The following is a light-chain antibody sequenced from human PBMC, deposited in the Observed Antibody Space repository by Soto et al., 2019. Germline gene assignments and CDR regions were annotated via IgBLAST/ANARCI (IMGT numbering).Light chain of an antibody. J-gene: IGKJ1*01. CDR3: QQYNSYPWT. CDR1: QDISNY. Sequence: DIQMTQSPSSLSASVGDRVTIVCRASQDISNYLAWYQQKPGKLPKLLISTASALQSGVPSRFSGSGSGTDFSLTINTLQPADFATYYCQQYNSYPWTFGQGTKV. V-gene: IGKV1-27*01. CDR2: TAS.